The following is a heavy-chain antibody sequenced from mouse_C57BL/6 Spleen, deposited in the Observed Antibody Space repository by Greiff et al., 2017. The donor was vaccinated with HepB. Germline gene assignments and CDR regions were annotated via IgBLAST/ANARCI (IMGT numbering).Heavy chain of an antibody. D-gene: IGHD2-1*01. Sequence: QVQLQQPGTELVKPGASVKLSCKASGYTFTSYWMHWVKQRPGQGLEWIGNINPSNGGTNYNEKFKSKATLTVDKSSSTAYMQLSSLTSEDSAVYYCARTHYGNYGGGIDFDYWGQGTTLTVSS. CDR2: INPSNGGT. J-gene: IGHJ2*01. CDR1: GYTFTSYW. V-gene: IGHV1-53*01. CDR3: ARTHYGNYGGGIDFDY.